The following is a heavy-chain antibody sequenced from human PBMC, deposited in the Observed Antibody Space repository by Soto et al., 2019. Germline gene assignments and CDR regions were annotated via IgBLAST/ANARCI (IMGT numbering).Heavy chain of an antibody. Sequence: GGSLRLSCAASGFTVSSNYMSWVRQAPGKGLEWVSVIYSGGSTYYADSVKGRFTISRDNSKNTLYLQMNSLRAEDTAVYYCARGTRYSSSRYYYYYGMDVWGQGTTVTVSS. J-gene: IGHJ6*02. V-gene: IGHV3-53*01. CDR2: IYSGGST. CDR1: GFTVSSNY. D-gene: IGHD6-13*01. CDR3: ARGTRYSSSRYYYYYGMDV.